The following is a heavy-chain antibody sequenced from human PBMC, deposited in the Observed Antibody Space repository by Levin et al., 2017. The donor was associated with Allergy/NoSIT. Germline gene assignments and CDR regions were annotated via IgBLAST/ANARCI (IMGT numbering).Heavy chain of an antibody. CDR1: GFTISEYA. J-gene: IGHJ3*01. V-gene: IGHV3-23*01. D-gene: IGHD1-1*01. CDR2: ITGGGFNT. Sequence: LSLTCAVSGFTISEYAMAWVRQAPGKGLEWVSVITGGGFNTYYGDSVKCRFTVSRDDSKDTLYLELNSLGGEDTAVYYCAKKQGGTSGFSFDVWGQGTMVTVSS. CDR3: AKKQGGTSGFSFDV.